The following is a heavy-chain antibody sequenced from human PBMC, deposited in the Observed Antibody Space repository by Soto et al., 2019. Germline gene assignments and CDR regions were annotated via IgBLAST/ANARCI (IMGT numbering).Heavy chain of an antibody. CDR1: GFTFSSYS. J-gene: IGHJ4*02. Sequence: GGSLRLSCEASGFTFSSYSMNWVRQAPGKGLEWVSSISSSSSYICYADSVKGRFTISRDNAKNSLYLQMNSLRAEDTAVYYCARDIVATAYFDYWGQGTLVTVSS. CDR3: ARDIVATAYFDY. V-gene: IGHV3-21*01. D-gene: IGHD5-12*01. CDR2: ISSSSSYI.